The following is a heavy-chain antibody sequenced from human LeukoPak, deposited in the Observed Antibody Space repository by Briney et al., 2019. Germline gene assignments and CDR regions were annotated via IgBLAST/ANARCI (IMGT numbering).Heavy chain of an antibody. D-gene: IGHD3-22*01. CDR1: GYTFTSYG. CDR2: SSAYNGNT. CDR3: ARDDGLPYYYDSSGYYGTD. Sequence: GASVKVSCKASGYTFTSYGISWVRQAPGQGLEWMGWSSAYNGNTNYAQRLQGRVTMTTDTSTSTAYMELRSLRSDDTAVYYCARDDGLPYYYDSSGYYGTDWGQGTLVTVSS. V-gene: IGHV1-18*01. J-gene: IGHJ4*02.